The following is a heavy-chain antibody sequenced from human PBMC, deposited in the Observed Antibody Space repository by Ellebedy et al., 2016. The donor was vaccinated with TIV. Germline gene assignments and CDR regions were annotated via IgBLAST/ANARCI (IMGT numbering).Heavy chain of an antibody. Sequence: ASVKVSXXASGYTFTHYVIHWVRQAPGQRLEWMGRINVGNGYTEYAQKFQGRVTFIKDTSASAVYMELSSLRSEDTAVYYCARAFSMSLTMMGDLWGQGTLVTVSS. D-gene: IGHD3-22*01. J-gene: IGHJ5*02. CDR2: INVGNGYT. V-gene: IGHV1-3*01. CDR1: GYTFTHYV. CDR3: ARAFSMSLTMMGDL.